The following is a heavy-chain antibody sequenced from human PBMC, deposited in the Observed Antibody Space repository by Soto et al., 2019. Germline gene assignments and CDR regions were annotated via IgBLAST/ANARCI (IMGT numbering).Heavy chain of an antibody. CDR1: GFTFTNAW. Sequence: GCPGLSCAASGFTFTNAWMSWVRQAPGKGLEWVGRIKRKTDGGTTDYAAPAKGRFTISRDDSENTLYLQMNSLKTEDTAVYYCTTDFLRVSHMDVWGQRTTVTFSS. J-gene: IGHJ6*02. V-gene: IGHV3-15*01. CDR2: IKRKTDGGTT. D-gene: IGHD3-16*01. CDR3: TTDFLRVSHMDV.